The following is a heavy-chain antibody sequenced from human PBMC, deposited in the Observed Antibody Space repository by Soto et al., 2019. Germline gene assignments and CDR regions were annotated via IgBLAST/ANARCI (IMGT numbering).Heavy chain of an antibody. CDR2: IYYSGST. J-gene: IGHJ6*03. Sequence: SETLSLTCTVSGGSISSSSYYWGWIRQPPGKGLEWIGSIYYSGSTYYNPSLKSRVTISVDTSKNQFSLKLSSVTAADTAVYYCARQELNYYYYYYMDVWGKGTTVTVSS. CDR3: ARQELNYYYYYYMDV. CDR1: GGSISSSSYY. D-gene: IGHD1-1*01. V-gene: IGHV4-39*01.